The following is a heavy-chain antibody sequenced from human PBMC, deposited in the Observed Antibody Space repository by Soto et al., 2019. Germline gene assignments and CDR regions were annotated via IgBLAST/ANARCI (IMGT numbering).Heavy chain of an antibody. V-gene: IGHV4-59*01. CDR2: IYYSGST. D-gene: IGHD2-21*01. J-gene: IGHJ5*02. CDR3: ARDGRARAIARFDP. Sequence: SETLSLTCTVSGGSISSYYWSWIRQPPGKGLEWIGYIYYSGSTNYNPSLKGRVTISVDTSKNQFSLKLSSVTAADTAVYYCARDGRARAIARFDPWGQGTLVTVS. CDR1: GGSISSYY.